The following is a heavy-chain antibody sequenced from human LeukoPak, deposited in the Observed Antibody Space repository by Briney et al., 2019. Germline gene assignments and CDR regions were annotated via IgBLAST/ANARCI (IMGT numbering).Heavy chain of an antibody. Sequence: SETLSLTCTVSGGSINGYYWSWIRQPAGKGLEWIGRVYNSESINYNPSLKSRVTMSIDTSKNQFSLKLNSVTAADTAVYYCARAKKRSGRSRNFYLDVWGKGTTVTVSS. D-gene: IGHD1-26*01. J-gene: IGHJ6*03. CDR1: GGSINGYY. V-gene: IGHV4-4*07. CDR2: VYNSESI. CDR3: ARAKKRSGRSRNFYLDV.